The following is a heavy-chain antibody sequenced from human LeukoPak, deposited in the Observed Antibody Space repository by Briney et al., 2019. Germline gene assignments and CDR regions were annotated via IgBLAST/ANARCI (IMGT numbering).Heavy chain of an antibody. V-gene: IGHV1-46*01. Sequence: ASVKVSCKASGYTFTGYYMHWVRQAPGQGLEWMGIINPGGGNTNYAQNFQGRVTMTRDTSASTVYMQLSSLRSEDTAMYYCARIRDGYNDAYDIWGQGTVVTVPS. D-gene: IGHD5-24*01. CDR2: INPGGGNT. CDR3: ARIRDGYNDAYDI. CDR1: GYTFTGYY. J-gene: IGHJ3*02.